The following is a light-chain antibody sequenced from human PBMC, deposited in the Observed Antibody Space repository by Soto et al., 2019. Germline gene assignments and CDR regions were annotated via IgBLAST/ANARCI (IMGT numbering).Light chain of an antibody. J-gene: IGKJ2*01. CDR1: QSVSTY. V-gene: IGKV3-11*01. CDR3: QQRSNWPRYT. CDR2: DAS. Sequence: EIVLTQSPATLSLSPGERATLSCRASQSVSTYLAWYQQKLGQAPRLLIYDASSRATGIPARFSGSGSGTDFALTISSLEPADFAVYYCQQRSNWPRYTFGQGTKLEIK.